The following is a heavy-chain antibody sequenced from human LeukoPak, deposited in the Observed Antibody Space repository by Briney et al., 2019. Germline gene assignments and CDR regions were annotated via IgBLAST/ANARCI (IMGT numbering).Heavy chain of an antibody. J-gene: IGHJ4*02. CDR3: AKDISLAAAGTLDY. CDR2: ISWNSGSI. D-gene: IGHD6-13*01. CDR1: GFTFDDYA. Sequence: GRSLRLSCAASGFTFDDYAMHWVRQAPGKGLEGVSGISWNSGSIGYADSVKGRFTISRDNAKNSLYLQMNSLRAEDMALYYCAKDISLAAAGTLDYWGQGTLVTVSS. V-gene: IGHV3-9*03.